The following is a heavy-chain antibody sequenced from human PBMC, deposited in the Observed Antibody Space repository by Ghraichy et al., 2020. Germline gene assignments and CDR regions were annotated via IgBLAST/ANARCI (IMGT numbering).Heavy chain of an antibody. D-gene: IGHD4-23*01. CDR1: GGSVSSGSYY. Sequence: SETLSLTCTVSGGSVSSGSYYWSWIRQPPGKGLEWIGYIYYSGSTNYNPSLKSRVTISVDTSKNQFSLKLSSVTAADTAVYYCARVDYGGRLFDYWGQGTLVTVSS. V-gene: IGHV4-61*01. CDR2: IYYSGST. CDR3: ARVDYGGRLFDY. J-gene: IGHJ4*02.